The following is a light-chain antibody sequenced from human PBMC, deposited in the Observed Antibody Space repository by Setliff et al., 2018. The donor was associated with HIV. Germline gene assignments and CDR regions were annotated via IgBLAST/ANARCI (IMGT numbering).Light chain of an antibody. V-gene: IGLV2-14*03. CDR1: SSDVGTYNF. Sequence: QSVLTQPASVSGSPGQSITISCTGTSSDVGTYNFVSWYQQHPGKAPKLMIYDVSNRPSGVSNRFSGSKSGNTASLTISGLQAEDEADYYCSSYTSTPLYVFGTGTQVTVL. CDR3: SSYTSTPLYV. J-gene: IGLJ1*01. CDR2: DVS.